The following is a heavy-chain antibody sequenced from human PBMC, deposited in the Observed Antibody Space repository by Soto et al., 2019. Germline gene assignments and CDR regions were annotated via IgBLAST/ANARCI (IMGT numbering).Heavy chain of an antibody. CDR2: ISNDGSNN. CDR1: GFTFSSYA. J-gene: IGHJ6*02. Sequence: ESGGGVVQPGRSLRLSCAASGFTFSSYAMHWVRQAPGKGLEWVAAISNDGSNNYYADSVKGRFTISRDNSKSTLYVEMNSLKTEDTAVYYCTRAGDGLDVWGQGTTVTVSS. V-gene: IGHV3-30-3*01. D-gene: IGHD3-10*01. CDR3: TRAGDGLDV.